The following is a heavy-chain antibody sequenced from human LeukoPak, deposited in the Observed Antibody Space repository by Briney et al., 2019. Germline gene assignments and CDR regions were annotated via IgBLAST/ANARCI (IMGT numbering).Heavy chain of an antibody. CDR2: LNPSDGST. Sequence: ASVKVSCKAPGYTFTSYFIHWVRQAPGQGLEWVGVLNPSDGSTTYAQKFQGRVTMTRDTSTSTVYMDLNSLRSEDTAVFYCARDLGSGQPGTIPGGLDYWGQGTLLTVSA. CDR3: ARDLGSGQPGTIPGGLDY. V-gene: IGHV1-46*01. CDR1: GYTFTSYF. J-gene: IGHJ4*02. D-gene: IGHD1-7*01.